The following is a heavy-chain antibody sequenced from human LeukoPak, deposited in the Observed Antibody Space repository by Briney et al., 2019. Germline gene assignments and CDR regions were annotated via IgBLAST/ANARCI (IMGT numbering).Heavy chain of an antibody. D-gene: IGHD3-10*01. CDR3: ARDERRRFGYYYGSGSYYADY. V-gene: IGHV7-4-1*02. J-gene: IGHJ4*02. CDR1: GYTFTSYA. CDR2: INTNTGNP. Sequence: GASVKVSCKASGYTFTSYAMNWVRQAPGQGLEWMGWINTNTGNPTYAQGFTGRFVFSLDTSVSTAYLQISSLKAEDTAAYYCARDERRRFGYYYGSGSYYADYWGQGTLVTVSS.